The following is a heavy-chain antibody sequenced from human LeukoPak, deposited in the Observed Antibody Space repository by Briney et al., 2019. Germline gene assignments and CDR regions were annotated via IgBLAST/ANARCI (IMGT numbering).Heavy chain of an antibody. V-gene: IGHV3-74*01. D-gene: IGHD6-19*01. CDR1: GFTFSSYW. Sequence: GGSLRLSCAASGFTFSSYWMHWVRQAPGKGLVWVSRINSDGSSTSYADSVKGRFTISRDNAMNTLYLQMNSLRAEDTAVYYCARDPRHSSGPGSNWFDPWGQGTLVTVSS. J-gene: IGHJ5*02. CDR3: ARDPRHSSGPGSNWFDP. CDR2: INSDGSST.